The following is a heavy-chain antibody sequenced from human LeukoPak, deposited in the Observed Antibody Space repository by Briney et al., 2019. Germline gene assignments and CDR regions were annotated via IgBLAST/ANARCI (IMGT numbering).Heavy chain of an antibody. D-gene: IGHD5-12*01. J-gene: IGHJ4*02. V-gene: IGHV4-30-4*01. CDR1: GGSISSGDYY. CDR2: IYYSGST. Sequence: SETLSFTCTVSGGSISSGDYYWSWIRQPPGKGLEWIGYIYYSGSTYYNPSLKSRVTISVDTSKNQFSLKLSSVTAADTAVYYCARDTIRGYDSDYWGQGTLVTVSS. CDR3: ARDTIRGYDSDY.